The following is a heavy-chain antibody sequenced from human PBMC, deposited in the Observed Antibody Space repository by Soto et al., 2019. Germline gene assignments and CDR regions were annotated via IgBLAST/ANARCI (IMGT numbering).Heavy chain of an antibody. CDR2: ISYDGSYK. CDR1: GFTFSSYG. CDR3: TRWQGAFDF. V-gene: IGHV3-30*03. D-gene: IGHD2-15*01. J-gene: IGHJ4*02. Sequence: QVQLVESGGGVVQPGRSLRLSCAASGFTFSSYGMHWVRQAPGKGLEWVAVISYDGSYKYYADSVKGRFTISRDNSKNTLYLQMSSMWAGDTAVYYCTRWQGAFDFSGQGTLVTVS.